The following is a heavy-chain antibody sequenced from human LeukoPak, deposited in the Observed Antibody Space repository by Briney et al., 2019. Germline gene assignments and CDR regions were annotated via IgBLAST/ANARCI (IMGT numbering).Heavy chain of an antibody. J-gene: IGHJ6*03. CDR1: GYTFTGYY. V-gene: IGHV1-2*02. CDR2: INPNSGGT. Sequence: ASVKVSCKASGYTFTGYYMHWVRQAPGQGLEWMGWINPNSGGTNYAQKFQGRVTMTRDTSISTAYMELSRLRSGDTAVYYCARDPNDYGDYYYYYYMDVWGKGTTVTVSS. D-gene: IGHD4-17*01. CDR3: ARDPNDYGDYYYYYYMDV.